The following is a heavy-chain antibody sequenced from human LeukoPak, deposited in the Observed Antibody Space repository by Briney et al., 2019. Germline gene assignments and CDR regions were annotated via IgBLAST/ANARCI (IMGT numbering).Heavy chain of an antibody. D-gene: IGHD6-13*01. CDR1: GFTFSSYG. V-gene: IGHV3-30*02. J-gene: IGHJ3*02. Sequence: GGSLRLSCAASGFTFSSYGMHWVRQAPGKGLEWVAFIRYDGSNKYYADSVKGRFTISRDNSKNTLYLQMNSLRAEDTAVYYCAKETRRKENYSSSWNGAFDIWGQGTMVTVSS. CDR2: IRYDGSNK. CDR3: AKETRRKENYSSSWNGAFDI.